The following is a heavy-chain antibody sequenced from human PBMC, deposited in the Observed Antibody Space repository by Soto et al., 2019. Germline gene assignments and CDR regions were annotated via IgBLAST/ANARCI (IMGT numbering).Heavy chain of an antibody. J-gene: IGHJ6*02. V-gene: IGHV4-30-4*01. CDR3: ARGRPNYFYYGLDV. Sequence: SETLSLTCTVSGGSIKSDYYWACVRQPPGGGLEWMGYKYYSGATDSDPSLEARVSFSVDTSKNQFFLNLTSVTVADTAVYFCARGRPNYFYYGLDVWGPGIPVTVSS. CDR2: KYYSGAT. CDR1: GGSIKSDYY.